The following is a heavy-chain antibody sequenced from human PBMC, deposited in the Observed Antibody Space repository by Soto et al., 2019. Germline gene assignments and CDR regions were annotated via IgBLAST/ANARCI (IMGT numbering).Heavy chain of an antibody. J-gene: IGHJ4*02. V-gene: IGHV1-69*08. CDR1: GDTFNNYF. Sequence: QVQLVQSGAEVRKPGSSVTVSCETSGDTFNNYFINWVRQAPGQGPEWMGRIIPIVGKTIYAQRFQGRVNITADKATTTVYMGLSSLRIDDTAVYFCARDGTSTSTGMDYWGQGSLVTVSS. CDR3: ARDGTSTSTGMDY. CDR2: IIPIVGKT. D-gene: IGHD2-2*01.